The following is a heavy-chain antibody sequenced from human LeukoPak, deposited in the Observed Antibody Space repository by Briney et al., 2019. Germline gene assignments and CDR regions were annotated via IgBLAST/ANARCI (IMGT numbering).Heavy chain of an antibody. CDR2: ISGSGGST. V-gene: IGHV3-23*01. Sequence: GGSLRLSCAASGFTFSSYAMSWVRQAPGKGLEWVSAISGSGGSTYYADSVKGRFTISRDNSKNTLSLQMNSLRAEDTAVYYCAKGYYDYVWGSYYFDYWGQGILVTVSS. J-gene: IGHJ4*02. D-gene: IGHD3-16*01. CDR3: AKGYYDYVWGSYYFDY. CDR1: GFTFSSYA.